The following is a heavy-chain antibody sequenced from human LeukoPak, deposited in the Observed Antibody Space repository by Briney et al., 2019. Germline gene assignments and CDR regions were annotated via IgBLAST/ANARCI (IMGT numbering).Heavy chain of an antibody. CDR3: ARVGVVVVVAAPDY. CDR1: GYTFTSYG. D-gene: IGHD2-15*01. Sequence: ASVKLSCKASGYTFTSYGISWVRQAPGQGLEWIGWISAYNGNTNYAQKLKGRVTMTTDTSTSTAYMELRSLRPDDTAVYYCARVGVVVVVAAPDYWGQGTLVTVSS. CDR2: ISAYNGNT. J-gene: IGHJ4*02. V-gene: IGHV1-18*01.